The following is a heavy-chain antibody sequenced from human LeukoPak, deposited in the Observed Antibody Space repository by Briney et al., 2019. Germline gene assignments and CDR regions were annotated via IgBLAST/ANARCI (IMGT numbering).Heavy chain of an antibody. CDR1: GFTFSSYS. CDR3: ARDVRNAVTRPYYFDY. D-gene: IGHD4-17*01. Sequence: GGSLRLSCAASGFTFSSYSMNWVRQVPGKGLEWVSHIHTGGRTIYYADSVAGRFTISRDNAKNSLYLQMDSLRAEDTAVYYCARDVRNAVTRPYYFDYWGQGTLVTVSS. J-gene: IGHJ4*02. CDR2: IHTGGRTI. V-gene: IGHV3-48*04.